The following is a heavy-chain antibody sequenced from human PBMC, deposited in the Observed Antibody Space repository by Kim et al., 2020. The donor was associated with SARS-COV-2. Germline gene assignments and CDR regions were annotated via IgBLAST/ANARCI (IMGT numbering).Heavy chain of an antibody. J-gene: IGHJ6*02. D-gene: IGHD3-22*01. V-gene: IGHV3-74*01. Sequence: YADSVRGRFTVSRDNAKNTVYLQMNSLRVEDTAVYYCARDHNYYDSSNYYAHWGQGTTVTVS. CDR3: ARDHNYYDSSNYYAH.